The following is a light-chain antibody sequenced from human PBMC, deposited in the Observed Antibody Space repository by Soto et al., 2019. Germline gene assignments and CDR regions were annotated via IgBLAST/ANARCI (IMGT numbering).Light chain of an antibody. V-gene: IGLV2-8*01. CDR2: EVS. J-gene: IGLJ1*01. Sequence: QSALTQPPSASGSPGQSVTISCTGTSSDVGGYNYVSWYQQHPGKAPKLMIYEVSKRPSGVPDRFSGSKSGNTASLTVSGLQAEDDADYYCCSYEGSNNNYVFGTGTKLTVL. CDR1: SSDVGGYNY. CDR3: CSYEGSNNNYV.